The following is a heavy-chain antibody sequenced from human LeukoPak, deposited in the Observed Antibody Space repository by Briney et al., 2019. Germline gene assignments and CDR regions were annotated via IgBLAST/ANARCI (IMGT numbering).Heavy chain of an antibody. D-gene: IGHD3-10*01. CDR3: ARGGSALLWFGEWYY. V-gene: IGHV4-39*07. CDR1: GGSISSSSYY. J-gene: IGHJ4*02. Sequence: SSETLSLTCTVSGGSISSSSYYWGWIRQPPGKGLEWIGSIYYSGSTYYNPSLKSRVTISVDTSKNQFSLKLSSVTAADTAVYYCARGGSALLWFGEWYYWGQGTLVTVSS. CDR2: IYYSGST.